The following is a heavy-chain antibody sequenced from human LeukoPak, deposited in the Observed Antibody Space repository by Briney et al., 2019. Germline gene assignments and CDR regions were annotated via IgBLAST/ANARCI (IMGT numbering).Heavy chain of an antibody. Sequence: PGGSLRLSCSASGFTFSSNGMSWVRQAPGKGLEWVSAISGSGGSTYYADSVKGRFTISRDNSKNTLYLQMNSLRAEDTAVYYCAKDEVDFGDPWGQGTLVTVSS. D-gene: IGHD5-12*01. CDR2: ISGSGGST. J-gene: IGHJ5*02. CDR3: AKDEVDFGDP. CDR1: GFTFSSNG. V-gene: IGHV3-23*01.